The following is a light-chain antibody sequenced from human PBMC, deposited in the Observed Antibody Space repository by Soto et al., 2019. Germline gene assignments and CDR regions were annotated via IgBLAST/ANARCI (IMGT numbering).Light chain of an antibody. CDR3: QQRSNLPLT. Sequence: EIVLTQSPATLSLSPGERATLSCRASQSVSSYLVWYQQKPGQAPRLLIYDVSNRATGIPARFSGSGSGTDFTLTISSLEPEDFAVYYCQQRSNLPLTFGGGTKVEIK. J-gene: IGKJ4*01. CDR2: DVS. V-gene: IGKV3-11*01. CDR1: QSVSSY.